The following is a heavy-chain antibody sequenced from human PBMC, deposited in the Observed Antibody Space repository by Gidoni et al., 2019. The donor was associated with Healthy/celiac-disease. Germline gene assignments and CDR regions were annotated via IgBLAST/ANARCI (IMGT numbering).Heavy chain of an antibody. J-gene: IGHJ4*02. CDR3: AKNRDTAMGWYYFDY. CDR1: GFTFRSYA. CDR2: MSGRGGST. V-gene: IGHV3-23*01. Sequence: EVQLLASGGGLVQPGGSLRLSCAASGFTFRSYAMSWVRQAPGKGLEWVAAMSGRGGSTYYADSVKGRFTISRDNSKNTLYLQMNSLRAEDTAVYYCAKNRDTAMGWYYFDYWGQGTLVTVSS. D-gene: IGHD5-18*01.